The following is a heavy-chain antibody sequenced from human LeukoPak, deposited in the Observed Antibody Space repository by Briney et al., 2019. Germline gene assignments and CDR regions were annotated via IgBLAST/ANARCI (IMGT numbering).Heavy chain of an antibody. Sequence: SVKVSCKASGGTFSNYAISWVRQAPGQGLEWMGVIIPIFGTANYAQKFQGRVTITTEESTSTAYMELSSLRSDDTAVYYCARDIRENQYYHDTSGDRYSDLWGRGTLVTVSS. D-gene: IGHD3-22*01. CDR1: GGTFSNYA. V-gene: IGHV1-69*05. CDR3: ARDIRENQYYHDTSGDRYSDL. J-gene: IGHJ2*01. CDR2: IIPIFGTA.